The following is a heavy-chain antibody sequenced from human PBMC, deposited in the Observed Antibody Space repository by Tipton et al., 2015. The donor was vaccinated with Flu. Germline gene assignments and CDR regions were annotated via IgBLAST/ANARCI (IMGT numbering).Heavy chain of an antibody. J-gene: IGHJ4*01. D-gene: IGHD1-1*01. CDR2: ISGTGLST. V-gene: IGHV3-23*01. Sequence: YLRLSCAVSGFTFRNFPMHWVRQSPGKGLEWVATISGTGLSTYYTDSVKGRFTISRDNSKNLFHLQLNSLRAGDTAVYYCAKDSSNYVPDTGTFASWGQGTLVSFSS. CDR3: AKDSSNYVPDTGTFAS. CDR1: GFTFRNFP.